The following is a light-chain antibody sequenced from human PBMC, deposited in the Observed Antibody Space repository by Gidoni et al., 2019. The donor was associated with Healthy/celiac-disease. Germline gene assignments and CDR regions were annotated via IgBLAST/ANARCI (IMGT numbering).Light chain of an antibody. CDR3: QVWDSSSDHVV. CDR2: DDS. J-gene: IGLJ2*01. Sequence: SVLTQPPSVSVAPGQTARITCGGNNIGSKRVNWYQQKPGQAPVLVVYDDSDRPSGIPERFSGSNSGNTATLTISRVEAGDEADYYCQVWDSSSDHVVFGGGTKLXV. CDR1: NIGSKR. V-gene: IGLV3-21*02.